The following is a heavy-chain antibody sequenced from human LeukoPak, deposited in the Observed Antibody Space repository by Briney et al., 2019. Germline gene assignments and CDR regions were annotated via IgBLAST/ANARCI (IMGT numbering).Heavy chain of an antibody. CDR2: INPSDSDT. Sequence: GESLNISCKASGYSFTSYWIGWVRQMPRKGLEWMGIINPSDSDTRYRPSFQGQVTISVDKSINTAYLQWSSLKASDTAMYYCARHVGSSGWYVWGQGTLVTVSP. J-gene: IGHJ4*02. V-gene: IGHV5-51*01. CDR3: ARHVGSSGWYV. CDR1: GYSFTSYW. D-gene: IGHD6-19*01.